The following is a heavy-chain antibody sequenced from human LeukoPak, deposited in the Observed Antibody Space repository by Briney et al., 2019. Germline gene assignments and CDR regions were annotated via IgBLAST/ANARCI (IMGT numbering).Heavy chain of an antibody. CDR3: ARAGIRGSDWVSFDY. V-gene: IGHV3-74*01. CDR2: INTYGSTT. D-gene: IGHD1-26*01. J-gene: IGHJ4*02. CDR1: GFTFSNYW. Sequence: GGSLRLSCAASGFTFSNYWMHWVRQAPGKGLVWVSRINTYGSTTAYADSVKGRFTISRDNAKNTVYLQMNSLRAEDTAVYYCARAGIRGSDWVSFDYWGQGTLVTVSS.